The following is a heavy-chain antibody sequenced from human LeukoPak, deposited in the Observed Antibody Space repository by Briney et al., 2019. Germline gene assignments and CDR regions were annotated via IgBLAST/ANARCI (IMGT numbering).Heavy chain of an antibody. CDR3: AGRLEWERIRGAAFDI. CDR1: GFTFSSYG. Sequence: GGSLRLSCAASGFTFSSYGMHWVRQAPGKGLEWVAFIRYDGSNKYYADSVKGRFTISRDNSKNTLYLQMNSLRAEDTAVYYCAGRLEWERIRGAAFDIWGQGTMVTVSS. V-gene: IGHV3-30*02. J-gene: IGHJ3*02. CDR2: IRYDGSNK. D-gene: IGHD1-26*01.